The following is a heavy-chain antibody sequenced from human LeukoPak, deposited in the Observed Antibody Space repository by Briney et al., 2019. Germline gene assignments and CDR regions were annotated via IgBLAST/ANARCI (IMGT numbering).Heavy chain of an antibody. CDR2: ISGSGGST. D-gene: IGHD3-22*01. Sequence: PGGSLRLSCAASGFTFSSYGMSWVRQAPGKGLEWVSAISGSGGSTYYADSVKGRFTISRDNSKNTLYLQMNSLRAEDTAVYYCAKEQGYYYDSSGYRYWGQGTLVTVSS. CDR1: GFTFSSYG. J-gene: IGHJ4*02. V-gene: IGHV3-23*01. CDR3: AKEQGYYYDSSGYRY.